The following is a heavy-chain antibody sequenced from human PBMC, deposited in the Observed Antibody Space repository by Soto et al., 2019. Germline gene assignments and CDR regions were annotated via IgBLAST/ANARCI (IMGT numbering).Heavy chain of an antibody. CDR3: ASAGISAPGYY. V-gene: IGHV4-34*01. CDR2: INHSGST. J-gene: IGHJ4*02. Sequence: SETLSLTCAVYGGSFSGYYWSWIRQPPGKGLEWIGEINHSGSTNYNPSLKSRVTISVDTSKNQFSLKLSSVTAADTAVYYCASAGISAPGYYWGQGTLVTVSS. CDR1: GGSFSGYY.